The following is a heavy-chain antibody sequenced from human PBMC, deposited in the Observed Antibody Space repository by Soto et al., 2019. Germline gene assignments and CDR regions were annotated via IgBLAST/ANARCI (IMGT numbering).Heavy chain of an antibody. CDR1: GFTFRNSD. CDR2: ISAAGDP. V-gene: IGHV3-13*05. Sequence: EVQLVESGGGLVQPGGSLRLSCEASGFTFRNSDMHWVRQGTGKGLEWVSGISAAGDPDYADSVEGRFTISRENAQNSFSLQMNSHRVGDTAVYYCARTYRDFYGLDVWGQGTTVIVSS. CDR3: ARTYRDFYGLDV. D-gene: IGHD4-4*01. J-gene: IGHJ6*02.